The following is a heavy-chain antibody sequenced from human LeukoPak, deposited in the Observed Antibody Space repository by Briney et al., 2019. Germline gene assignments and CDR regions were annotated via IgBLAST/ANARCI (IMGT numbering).Heavy chain of an antibody. D-gene: IGHD4-17*01. Sequence: GGSLRLSCAASGFTFSSYAMHWVRQAPGKGLEWVAVISYDGSNKYYADSVKGRFTISRDNSKNTLYLQMNSLRAEDTAVYYCARDRYYGDYGEWYWFDPWGQGTLVTVSS. CDR2: ISYDGSNK. V-gene: IGHV3-30*04. CDR1: GFTFSSYA. J-gene: IGHJ5*02. CDR3: ARDRYYGDYGEWYWFDP.